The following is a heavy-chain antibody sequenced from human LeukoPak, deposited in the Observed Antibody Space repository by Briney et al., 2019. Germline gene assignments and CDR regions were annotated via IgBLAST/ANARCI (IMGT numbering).Heavy chain of an antibody. CDR1: GGSFSGYY. J-gene: IGHJ4*02. CDR2: INHSGST. CDR3: AGGVSGSRNFDY. D-gene: IGHD1-26*01. Sequence: SETLSLTCAVYGGSFSGYYWSWIRQPPGKGLEWIGEINHSGSTNYNPSLKSRVTISVDTSKNQFSLKLSYVTAADTAVYYCAGGVSGSRNFDYWGQGTLVTVSS. V-gene: IGHV4-34*01.